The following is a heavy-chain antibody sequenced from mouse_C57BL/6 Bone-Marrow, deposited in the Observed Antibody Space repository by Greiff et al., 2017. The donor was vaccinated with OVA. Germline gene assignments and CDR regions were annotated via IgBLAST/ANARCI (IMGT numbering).Heavy chain of an antibody. J-gene: IGHJ4*01. Sequence: DVKLVESGPGLAKPSQTLSLTCSVTGYSITSYYWNWIRKFPGNKLEYMGYISYSGSTYYNPSLKSRISITRDTSKDQYYLQLNSVAAEDTATCYWAGCYDDAMDYWGQGTSVTVSS. V-gene: IGHV3-8*01. CDR3: AGCYDDAMDY. CDR2: ISYSGST. CDR1: GYSITSYY. D-gene: IGHD2-12*01.